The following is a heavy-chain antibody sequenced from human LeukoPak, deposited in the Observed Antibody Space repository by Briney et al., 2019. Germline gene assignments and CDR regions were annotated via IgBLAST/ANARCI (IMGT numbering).Heavy chain of an antibody. CDR3: ARGYGGNSYDY. CDR2: INHRGST. J-gene: IGHJ4*02. Sequence: SETLSLTCAVYGGSFSGYYWSWIRQPPGKGLEWIGEINHRGSTNYNPSLKSRVTISVDTSKNQFSLKLSSVTDADTAEYYCARGYGGNSYDYWGQGTLVTVSS. V-gene: IGHV4-34*01. D-gene: IGHD4-23*01. CDR1: GGSFSGYY.